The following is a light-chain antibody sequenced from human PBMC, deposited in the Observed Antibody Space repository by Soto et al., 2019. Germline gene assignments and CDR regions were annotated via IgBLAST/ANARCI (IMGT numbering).Light chain of an antibody. V-gene: IGKV3-15*01. CDR1: QSVSSN. Sequence: EIVLTQSPATLSVSPGERATLSCRASQSVSSNLSWYQQKPAHAPPLLIYGASSRATGIPARCSGSGCGTEFIPTISSLQSEDFAVYYCQQYNTWPPVTFGQGTKVEIK. CDR3: QQYNTWPPVT. J-gene: IGKJ1*01. CDR2: GAS.